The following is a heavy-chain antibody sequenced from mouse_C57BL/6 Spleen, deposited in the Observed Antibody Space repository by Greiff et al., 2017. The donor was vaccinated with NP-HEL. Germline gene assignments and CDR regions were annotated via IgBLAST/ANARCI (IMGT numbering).Heavy chain of an antibody. CDR3: GRERDFDD. CDR2: IDPSGSYT. Sequence: VQLQQPGAELVKPGASVKLSCKASGYTFTSYWMQWVKQRPGQGLEWIGEIDPSGSYTNYNQKFKGKATLTVDTSSSTAYMQLSSLTSEDSAVYYCGRERDFDDWGKGTTLTVSS. V-gene: IGHV1-50*01. CDR1: GYTFTSYW. J-gene: IGHJ2*01.